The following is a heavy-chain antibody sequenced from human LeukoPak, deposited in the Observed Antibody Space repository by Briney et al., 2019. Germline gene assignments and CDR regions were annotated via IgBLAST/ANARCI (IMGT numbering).Heavy chain of an antibody. CDR3: ARAMGIQLNLLYY. D-gene: IGHD5-18*01. V-gene: IGHV3-23*01. CDR1: GFTFSSYA. J-gene: IGHJ4*02. Sequence: GGSLRLSCAASGFTFSSYAMSWVRQAPGKGLEWVSAISGSGGSTYYADSVKGRFTISRDNSKNTLYLQMNSLRAEDTAVYYCARAMGIQLNLLYYWGQGTLVTVSS. CDR2: ISGSGGST.